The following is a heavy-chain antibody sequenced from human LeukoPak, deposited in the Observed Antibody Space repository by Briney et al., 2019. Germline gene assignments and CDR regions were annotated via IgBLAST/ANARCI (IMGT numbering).Heavy chain of an antibody. J-gene: IGHJ4*02. Sequence: SVKVSCKASGGTFSSYAISWVRQAPGQGLEWMGGIIPIFGTANYAQKFQGRVTITADESTSTAYMELSSLRSEDTAVYYCARDFDYYGSGSFSQETSDYWGQGTLVTVSS. D-gene: IGHD3-10*01. CDR2: IIPIFGTA. CDR3: ARDFDYYGSGSFSQETSDY. V-gene: IGHV1-69*13. CDR1: GGTFSSYA.